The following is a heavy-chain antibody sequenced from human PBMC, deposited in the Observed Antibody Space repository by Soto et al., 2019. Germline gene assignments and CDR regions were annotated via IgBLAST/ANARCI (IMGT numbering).Heavy chain of an antibody. CDR2: ISSNGGST. CDR1: GFTFSSYA. Sequence: GGSLRLSCSASGFTFSSYAMHWVRQAPGKGLEYVSAISSNGGSTYYADSVKGRFTISRDNSKNTVYLQMSSLRAEDTAVYYCVRCSPGTTVVTPFFDYWGQGTLVTVSS. V-gene: IGHV3-64D*06. J-gene: IGHJ4*02. CDR3: VRCSPGTTVVTPFFDY. D-gene: IGHD4-17*01.